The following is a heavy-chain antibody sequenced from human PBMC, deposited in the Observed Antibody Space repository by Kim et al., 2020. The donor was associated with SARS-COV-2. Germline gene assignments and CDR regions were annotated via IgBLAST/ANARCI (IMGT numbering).Heavy chain of an antibody. CDR3: ARSRTPYGDYYFDY. D-gene: IGHD4-17*01. Sequence: VDSVKGRFTISRDNAKNSLYLQMNGLRAEDTAVYYCARSRTPYGDYYFDYWGQGTLVTVSS. V-gene: IGHV3-7*01. J-gene: IGHJ4*02.